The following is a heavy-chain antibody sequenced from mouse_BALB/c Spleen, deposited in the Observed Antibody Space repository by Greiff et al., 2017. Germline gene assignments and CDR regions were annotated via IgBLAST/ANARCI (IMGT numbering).Heavy chain of an antibody. D-gene: IGHD2-1*01. J-gene: IGHJ2*01. CDR1: GYAFSSSW. V-gene: IGHV1-82*01. CDR3: AVGEDYGIDY. CDR2: IYPGDGDT. Sequence: VQLQQSGPELVKPGASVKISCKASGYAFSSSWMNWVKQRPGQGLEWIGRIYPGDGDTNYNGKFKGKATLTADKSSSTAYMQLSSLTSVDSAVYCCAVGEDYGIDYWGQGTTLTVSS.